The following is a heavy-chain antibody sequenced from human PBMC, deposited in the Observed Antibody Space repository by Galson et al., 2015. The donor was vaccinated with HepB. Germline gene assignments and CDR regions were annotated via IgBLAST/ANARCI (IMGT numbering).Heavy chain of an antibody. J-gene: IGHJ6*03. CDR3: ARGYCSSTSCYTRNPGYYMDV. D-gene: IGHD2-2*02. CDR1: GGSFSGYY. Sequence: ETLSLTCAVYGGSFSGYYWSWIRQPPGKGLEWIGGINHSGSTNYNPSLKSRVTISVDTSKNQFSLRLSSVTAADTAVYYCARGYCSSTSCYTRNPGYYMDVWGEGTTVTVSS. V-gene: IGHV4-34*01. CDR2: INHSGST.